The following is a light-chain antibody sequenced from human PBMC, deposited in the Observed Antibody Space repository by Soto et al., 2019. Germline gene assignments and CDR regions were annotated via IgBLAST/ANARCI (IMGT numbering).Light chain of an antibody. V-gene: IGLV2-8*01. CDR3: SSYAGSNIYV. CDR2: EVN. CDR1: SSDVGAFNY. J-gene: IGLJ1*01. Sequence: QSVLTQPPSASGSPGQSVTITCTGTSSDVGAFNYVSWYQHHPGKAPKLMIFEVNKRPSGVPDRFSGSKSGNTASLTVSGLQAEDEAEYYCSSYAGSNIYVFGGGTKVT.